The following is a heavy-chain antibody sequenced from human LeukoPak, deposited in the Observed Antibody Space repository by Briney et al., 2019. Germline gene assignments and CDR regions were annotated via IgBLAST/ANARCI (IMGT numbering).Heavy chain of an antibody. D-gene: IGHD1-26*01. V-gene: IGHV1-2*06. CDR3: ARDLSSTSNWELDY. CDR2: INPNSGDT. CDR1: GYTFTSYF. J-gene: IGHJ4*02. Sequence: ASVKVSCKASGYTFTSYFMHWVRQAPGQGLEWMGRINPNSGDTNYAQNFQGRVTITRDNSTSPAYMELSRLRSDDTAVYYCARDLSSTSNWELDYWGQGTLVSVSS.